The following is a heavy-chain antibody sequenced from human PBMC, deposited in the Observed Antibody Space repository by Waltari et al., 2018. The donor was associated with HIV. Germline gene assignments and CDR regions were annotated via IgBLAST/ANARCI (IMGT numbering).Heavy chain of an antibody. CDR2: IDEYGGIT. CDR3: ARDLSGYSDY. J-gene: IGHJ4*02. D-gene: IGHD3-3*01. Sequence: EVLLVESGGGLVQPGVSLRLSCAASGFTFSTYWMHWVRQAPGKGLVLFSSIDEYGGITNYADSVEGRFTISRDNAKNTLYLQMNNLRAEDTATYYCARDLSGYSDYWGQGTLVTVSS. V-gene: IGHV3-74*01. CDR1: GFTFSTYW.